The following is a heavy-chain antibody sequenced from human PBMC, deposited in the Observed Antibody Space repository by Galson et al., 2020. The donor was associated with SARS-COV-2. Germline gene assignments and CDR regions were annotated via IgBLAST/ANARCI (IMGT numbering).Heavy chain of an antibody. D-gene: IGHD3-3*01. J-gene: IGHJ4*02. CDR2: ISGYSGNT. CDR3: ARDQDPMYFGVAFDY. V-gene: IGHV1-18*01. Sequence: ASVKVSCKASGYTFTRYGISWVRQAPGQGLEWMGWISGYSGNTNYAQKLQARITMTMDTSTSTAYMELGSLRSDDTAVYYCARDQDPMYFGVAFDYWGQGTLVTVSS. CDR1: GYTFTRYG.